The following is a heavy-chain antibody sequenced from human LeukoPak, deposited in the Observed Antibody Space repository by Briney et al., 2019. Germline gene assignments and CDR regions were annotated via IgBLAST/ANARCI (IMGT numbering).Heavy chain of an antibody. V-gene: IGHV3-48*04. CDR2: ISSSSSTI. CDR3: ARDVRFGELTSTELDY. CDR1: GFTFSSYS. D-gene: IGHD3-10*01. J-gene: IGHJ4*02. Sequence: GGSLRLSCAASGFTFSSYSMNWVRQAPGKGLEWVSYISSSSSTIYYADSVKGRFTISRDNAKNSLYLQMNSLRAEDTAVYYRARDVRFGELTSTELDYWGQGTLVTVSS.